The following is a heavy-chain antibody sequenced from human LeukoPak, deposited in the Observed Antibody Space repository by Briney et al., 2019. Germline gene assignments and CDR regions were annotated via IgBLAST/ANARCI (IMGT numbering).Heavy chain of an antibody. D-gene: IGHD2-2*01. J-gene: IGHJ6*03. CDR2: INPSGGST. Sequence: ASVKVSCKASGYTFTSYYMHWVRQAPGQGLERMGIINPSGGSTSYAQKFQGRVTMTRDTSTSTVYMELSSLRSEDTAVYYCARSGAIWYYYYYYMDVWGKGTTVTVSS. CDR3: ARSGAIWYYYYYYMDV. V-gene: IGHV1-46*01. CDR1: GYTFTSYY.